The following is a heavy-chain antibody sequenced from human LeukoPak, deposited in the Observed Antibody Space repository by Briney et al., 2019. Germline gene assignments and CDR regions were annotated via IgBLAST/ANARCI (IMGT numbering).Heavy chain of an antibody. V-gene: IGHV4-31*03. Sequence: PSETLSLTCTVSGGSISSGNYYWSWIRQHPGKGLEWIGYIHHSGSTYYNPSLKSRVIISVDTSKNQFSLKLNSVTAADTAVYYCAGLIAVAGTGAFDIWGQGTMVTVSS. J-gene: IGHJ3*02. D-gene: IGHD6-19*01. CDR2: IHHSGST. CDR1: GGSISSGNYY. CDR3: AGLIAVAGTGAFDI.